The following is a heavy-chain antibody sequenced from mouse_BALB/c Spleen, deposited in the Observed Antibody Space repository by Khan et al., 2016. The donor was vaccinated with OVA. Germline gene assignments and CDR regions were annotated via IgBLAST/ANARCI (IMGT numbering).Heavy chain of an antibody. J-gene: IGHJ3*01. D-gene: IGHD2-4*01. V-gene: IGHV1S45*01. CDR2: INPYNDYT. Sequence: VQLQQSGAELVRPGASVKISCKAFGYTFSNHHINWVKQRPGQGLDWIGYINPYNDYTNYNQKFKGKATLTVDKSSSTAYMELSSLTSEDSAVYDGARAWALRRNARFSYWGQGTLVTVSA. CDR1: GYTFSNHH. CDR3: ARAWALRRNARFSY.